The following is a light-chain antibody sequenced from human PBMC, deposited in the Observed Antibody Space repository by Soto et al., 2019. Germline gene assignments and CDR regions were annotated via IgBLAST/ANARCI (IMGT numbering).Light chain of an antibody. CDR2: NDN. V-gene: IGLV1-44*01. J-gene: IGLJ2*01. CDR3: AAGDGSLNHIL. Sequence: QSVLTQPPSASGTPGQGVAISCSGSSSNMGSNTVNWYQHLPGTAPKLLIYNDNQRPSGVPDRFFGSKSGTSASLAITGLQSEDEADYYCAAGDGSLNHILFGGGTKLTVL. CDR1: SSNMGSNT.